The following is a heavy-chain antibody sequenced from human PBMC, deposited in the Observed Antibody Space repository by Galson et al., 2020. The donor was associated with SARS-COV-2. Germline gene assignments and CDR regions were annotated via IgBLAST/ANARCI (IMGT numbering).Heavy chain of an antibody. V-gene: IGHV3-21*01. CDR1: GFTFSSYS. CDR3: ARDPGWAPVFDY. CDR2: ISSSSSYI. D-gene: IGHD6-19*01. J-gene: IGHJ4*02. Sequence: GESLKISCAASGFTFSSYSMNWVRQAPGKGLEWVSSISSSSSYIYYADSVKGRFTISRDNAKNSLYLQMNSLRAEDTAVYYCARDPGWAPVFDYWGQGTLVTVSS.